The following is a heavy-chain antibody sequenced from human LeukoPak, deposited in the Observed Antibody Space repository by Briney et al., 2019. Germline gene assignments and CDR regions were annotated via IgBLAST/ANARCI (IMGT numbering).Heavy chain of an antibody. D-gene: IGHD6-13*01. J-gene: IGHJ5*02. CDR2: IYTSGST. CDR3: ARDAISVGSSWYNWFDP. Sequence: PSETLSLTCTVSGGSISSYYWSWIRQPAGKGLEWIGRIYTSGSTNYNPSLKSRVTMSVDTPKNQFSLKLSSVTAADTAVYYCARDAISVGSSWYNWFDPWGQGTLVTVSS. CDR1: GGSISSYY. V-gene: IGHV4-4*07.